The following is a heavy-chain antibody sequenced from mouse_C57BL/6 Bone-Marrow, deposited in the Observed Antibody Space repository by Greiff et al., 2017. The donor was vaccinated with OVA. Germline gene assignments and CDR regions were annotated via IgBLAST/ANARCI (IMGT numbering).Heavy chain of an antibody. CDR3: ARPRYDYDEAWFAY. J-gene: IGHJ3*01. Sequence: EVQLQQSGPELVKPGASVKISCKASGYTFTDYYMNWVKQSHGKSLEWIGDINPNNGGTSYNQKFKGKATLTVDRSSSTAYMELRSLTSEDSAGYYWARPRYDYDEAWFAYWGQGTLVTVSA. D-gene: IGHD2-4*01. CDR1: GYTFTDYY. V-gene: IGHV1-26*01. CDR2: INPNNGGT.